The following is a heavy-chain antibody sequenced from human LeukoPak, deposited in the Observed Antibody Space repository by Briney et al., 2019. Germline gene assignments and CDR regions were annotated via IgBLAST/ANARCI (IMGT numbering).Heavy chain of an antibody. V-gene: IGHV3-23*01. Sequence: AGGSLRLSCAASGFPFSSYAMSWVRQAPGKGLEWVSAISGSGGSTYCADSVNGRFPISRDYSKNTLYLPMNSLRAEDAAVYYCAIPYSSAYLGYFDYWGQGTLVTVSS. J-gene: IGHJ4*02. CDR1: GFPFSSYA. CDR3: AIPYSSAYLGYFDY. CDR2: ISGSGGST. D-gene: IGHD3-22*01.